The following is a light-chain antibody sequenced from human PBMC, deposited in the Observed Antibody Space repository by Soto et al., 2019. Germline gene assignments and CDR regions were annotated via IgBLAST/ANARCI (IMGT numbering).Light chain of an antibody. V-gene: IGKV1-9*01. CDR1: QGINKF. Sequence: IQLTQSPSSLSASVGDRVTITCRASQGINKFLVWYQQRPGKAPHLLVYGASTLQSGVPSRFSGSGSGTDFTLTISSLQPEDFATYYCQQLTNFRFTFGQGTKLDIK. CDR2: GAS. J-gene: IGKJ2*01. CDR3: QQLTNFRFT.